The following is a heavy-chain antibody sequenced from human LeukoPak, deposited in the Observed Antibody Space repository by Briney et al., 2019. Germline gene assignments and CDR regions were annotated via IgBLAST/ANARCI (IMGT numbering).Heavy chain of an antibody. CDR2: IRSKAYGGTT. D-gene: IGHD1-26*01. CDR1: GFTFGDYA. V-gene: IGHV3-49*04. J-gene: IGHJ6*03. CDR3: TREGRVGATWDYYYYYYMDV. Sequence: GGSLRLSCTASGFTFGDYAMSWVRQAPGKGLEWVGFIRSKAYGGTTEYAASVKGRFTISRDDSKSIAYLQMTSLKTEDTAVYYCTREGRVGATWDYYYYYYMDVWGKGTTVTISS.